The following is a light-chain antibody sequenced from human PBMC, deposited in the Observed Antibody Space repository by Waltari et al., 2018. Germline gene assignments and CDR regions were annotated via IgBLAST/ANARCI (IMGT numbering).Light chain of an antibody. J-gene: IGLJ1*01. CDR2: KVT. V-gene: IGLV2-8*01. CDR1: SSDVCGYDY. Sequence: QSALTQPPSAAESPGHSVPIYCTGTSSDVCGYDYVSWYKHHPGKAPKLMIDKVTKRPSGVPDRCARAKSGNTSYLTVSRLQAADADDYYCSSYPGTKIPFVFGTAPKVTGL. CDR3: SSYPGTKIPFV.